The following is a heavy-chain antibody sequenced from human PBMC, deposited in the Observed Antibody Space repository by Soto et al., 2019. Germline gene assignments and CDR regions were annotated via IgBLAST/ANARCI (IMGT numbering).Heavy chain of an antibody. CDR2: VNGGNGNT. CDR1: GYTFTSHV. CDR3: ARDSGIVGPSGXLDD. V-gene: IGHV1-3*01. J-gene: IGHJ4*02. Sequence: ASVKVSCKASGYTFTSHVMHWVRQAPGQRLEWMGWVNGGNGNTKYSQRFQGRVTISRDTSATTAYMELSRLTSEDKAVYYCARDSGIVGPSGXLDDWGQGTLVTVSS. D-gene: IGHD1-26*01.